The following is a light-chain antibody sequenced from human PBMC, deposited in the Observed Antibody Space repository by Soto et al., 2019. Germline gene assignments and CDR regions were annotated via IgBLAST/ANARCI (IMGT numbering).Light chain of an antibody. V-gene: IGLV2-11*01. CDR1: SSDVGGYNY. CDR2: DVS. Sequence: QSVLTQPRSVSGSPGQSVTISCTGTSSDVGGYNYVSWYQQHPGKAPKLMIYDVSKRPSGVPDRFSGSKSGNTASLTISGLQAADEADYYCCSDAGSYTYVFGTGTKVTAL. J-gene: IGLJ1*01. CDR3: CSDAGSYTYV.